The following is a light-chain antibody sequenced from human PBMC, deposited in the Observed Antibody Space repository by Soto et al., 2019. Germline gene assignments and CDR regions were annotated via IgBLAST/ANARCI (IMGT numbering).Light chain of an antibody. CDR2: AAS. CDR3: QQRSNWST. V-gene: IGKV1-39*01. CDR1: QSISSY. Sequence: DIQMTQSPSSLSASVGDRVTITRRASQSISSYLNWYQQKPGKAPKLLIYAASSLQSGVPSRFSGSGSGTDFTLTISSLEPEDFAVYYCQQRSNWSTFGGGTKWIS. J-gene: IGKJ4*01.